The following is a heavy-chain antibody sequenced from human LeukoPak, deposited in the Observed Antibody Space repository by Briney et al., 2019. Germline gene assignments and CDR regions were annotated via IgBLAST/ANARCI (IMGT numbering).Heavy chain of an antibody. D-gene: IGHD5-18*01. CDR3: ARAPMGYSYGCVY. V-gene: IGHV3-7*03. J-gene: IGHJ4*02. CDR1: GFTFSSYW. Sequence: GGSLRLSCAASGFTFSSYWMSWVRQAPGKGVEWVANIKQDGSEKYYVESVKGGVTISRENAKNSLYLQMNSLRAEHTAVYYCARAPMGYSYGCVYWGQGTLVTVPS. CDR2: IKQDGSEK.